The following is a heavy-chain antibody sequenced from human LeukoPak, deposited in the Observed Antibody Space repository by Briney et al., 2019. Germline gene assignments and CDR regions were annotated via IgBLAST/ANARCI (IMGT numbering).Heavy chain of an antibody. D-gene: IGHD3-3*01. CDR1: GFTFSSYA. CDR2: ISGSGGST. J-gene: IGHJ4*02. Sequence: PGGSLRLSCAASGFTFSSYAMSWVRQASGKGLEWVSAISGSGGSTYYADSVKGRFTISRDNSKNTLYLQMNSLRAEDTAVYYCAKPPNYDFWSGYYLDYWGQGTLVTVSS. CDR3: AKPPNYDFWSGYYLDY. V-gene: IGHV3-23*01.